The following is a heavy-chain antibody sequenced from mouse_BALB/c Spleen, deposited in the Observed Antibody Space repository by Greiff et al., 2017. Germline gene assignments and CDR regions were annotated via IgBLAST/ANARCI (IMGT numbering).Heavy chain of an antibody. V-gene: IGHV5-6*01. D-gene: IGHD2-1*01. Sequence: EVKLMESGGDLVKPGGSLKLSCAASGFTFSSYGMSWVRQTPDKRLEWVATISSGGSYTYYPDSVKGRFTISRDNAKNTLYLQMSSLKSEDTAMYYCARQRNGNLYYYAMDYWGQGTSVTVSS. CDR3: ARQRNGNLYYYAMDY. CDR1: GFTFSSYG. CDR2: ISSGGSYT. J-gene: IGHJ4*01.